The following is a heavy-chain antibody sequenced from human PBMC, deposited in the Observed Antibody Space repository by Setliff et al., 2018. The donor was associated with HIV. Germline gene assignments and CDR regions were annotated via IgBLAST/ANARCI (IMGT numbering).Heavy chain of an antibody. Sequence: GESLKISCAASGFTFNSYTMNWVRQAPGKGLEWVSYISSSSSYIYYADSVKGRFTISRDNAKNSLYLQMNSLRAEDTAVYYCAGIVGATVRGAFDIWGQGTMVTVSS. J-gene: IGHJ3*02. CDR3: AGIVGATVRGAFDI. CDR1: GFTFNSYT. CDR2: ISSSSSYI. D-gene: IGHD1-26*01. V-gene: IGHV3-21*05.